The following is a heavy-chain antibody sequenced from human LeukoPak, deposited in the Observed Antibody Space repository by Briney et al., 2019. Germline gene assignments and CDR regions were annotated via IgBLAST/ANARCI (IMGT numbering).Heavy chain of an antibody. D-gene: IGHD3-22*01. J-gene: IGHJ4*02. CDR1: GFTFSDYY. CDR2: IRNSGSAT. CDR3: XXXAEVSGYPVFQH. V-gene: IGHV3-11*01. Sequence: GGSLRLSCTASGFTFSDYYMNWVRQAPGKGLEWISYIRNSGSATYYADSVEGRFTISRDNAKNSLYLQMNSLRPEDTAMYYXXXXAEVSGYPVFQHWGQGALVTVSS.